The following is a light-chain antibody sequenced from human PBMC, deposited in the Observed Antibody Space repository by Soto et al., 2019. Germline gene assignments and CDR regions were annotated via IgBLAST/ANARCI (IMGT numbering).Light chain of an antibody. V-gene: IGKV3-15*01. CDR2: DAS. CDR1: ESVSRN. J-gene: IGKJ5*01. CDR3: QQYNSLTQIT. Sequence: EVVMTQSPATLSVSPGERATLSCRASESVSRNLAWYLQKPGQAPRLLIYDASTRATGIPDRFSCGGSGREFTLTISSLQSEDFVVYYCQQYNSLTQITFGQGTRLEIK.